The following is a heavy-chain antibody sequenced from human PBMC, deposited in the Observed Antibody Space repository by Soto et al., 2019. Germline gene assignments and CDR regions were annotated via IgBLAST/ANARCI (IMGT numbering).Heavy chain of an antibody. CDR3: ARLIVDIPGRTVDRIYVDTAMIYGMDV. V-gene: IGHV5-10-1*03. Sequence: EVQLVQSGAEVKKPGESLRISCKGSGYSFTSYWISWVRQMPGKGLEWMGRIDPSDSYTNYSPSFQGHVTISADKSISTAYLQWSSLKASDTAMYYCARLIVDIPGRTVDRIYVDTAMIYGMDVWGQGTTVTVSS. CDR2: IDPSDSYT. J-gene: IGHJ6*02. D-gene: IGHD5-18*01. CDR1: GYSFTSYW.